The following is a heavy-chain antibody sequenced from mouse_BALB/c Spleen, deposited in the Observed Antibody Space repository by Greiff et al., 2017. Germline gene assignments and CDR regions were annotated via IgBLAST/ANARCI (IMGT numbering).Heavy chain of an antibody. CDR3: AGHYYGSSYWYFDV. J-gene: IGHJ1*01. Sequence: EVQVVESGGGLVKPGGSLKLSCAASGFTFSSYAMSWVRQTPEKRLEWVASISSGGSTYYPDSVKGRFTISRDNARNILYLQMSSLRSEDTAMYYCAGHYYGSSYWYFDVWGAGTTVTVSS. V-gene: IGHV5-6-5*01. D-gene: IGHD1-1*01. CDR2: ISSGGST. CDR1: GFTFSSYA.